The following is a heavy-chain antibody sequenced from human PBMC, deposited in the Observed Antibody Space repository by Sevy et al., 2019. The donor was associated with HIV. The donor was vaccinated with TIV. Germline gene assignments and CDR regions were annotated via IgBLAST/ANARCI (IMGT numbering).Heavy chain of an antibody. CDR3: VRAIATVDSF. CDR2: INQDATGN. J-gene: IGHJ4*02. CDR1: GFKFNSYW. Sequence: GGSLRLSCVASGFKFNSYWMLWVRQAPGKGLEWVANINQDATGNFYAESVRGRFIISQDNVRNSVSLQMNILRVEDTALYYCVRAIATVDSFWGQGTLVTVSS. D-gene: IGHD6-13*01. V-gene: IGHV3-7*01.